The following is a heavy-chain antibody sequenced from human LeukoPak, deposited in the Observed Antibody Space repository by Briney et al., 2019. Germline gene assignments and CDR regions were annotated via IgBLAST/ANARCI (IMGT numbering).Heavy chain of an antibody. CDR3: ARESLLNNYWFDP. V-gene: IGHV1-69*05. CDR1: GGTFSSYA. CDR2: IIPIFGTA. J-gene: IGHJ5*02. Sequence: SVKVSCKASGGTFSSYAISWVRQAPGQGLEWMGGIIPIFGTANYAQKFQGRVTITTDESTSTAYMELSSLRSEDTAVYYCARESLLNNYWFDPWGQGTLVTVSS. D-gene: IGHD1-20*01.